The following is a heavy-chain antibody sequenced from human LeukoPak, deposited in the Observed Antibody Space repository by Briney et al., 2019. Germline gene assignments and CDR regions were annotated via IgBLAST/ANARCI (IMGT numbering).Heavy chain of an antibody. J-gene: IGHJ4*02. CDR2: VKGDGRTT. Sequence: PGGSLRLSWAASGLTFSDFWMHWVRQPPGKGLVWVALVKGDGRTTIYAESGMGRFTIARYNAKITLYLQMNSLRADDSCVYYCATGHSYGYDYWGQGVLVTVSS. CDR1: GLTFSDFW. CDR3: ATGHSYGYDY. V-gene: IGHV3-74*01. D-gene: IGHD5-18*01.